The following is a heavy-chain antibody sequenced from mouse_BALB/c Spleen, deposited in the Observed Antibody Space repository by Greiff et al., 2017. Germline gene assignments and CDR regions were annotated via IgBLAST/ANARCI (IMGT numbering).Heavy chain of an antibody. D-gene: IGHD2-2*01. CDR3: ASGGYDGFAY. CDR2: IYPGDGDT. V-gene: IGHV1-87*01. CDR1: GYTFTSYW. Sequence: VKLVESGAELARPGASVKLSCKASGYTFTSYWMQWVKQRPGQGLEWIGAIYPGDGDTRYTQKFKGKATLTADKSSSTAYMQLSSLASEDSAVYYCASGGYDGFAYWGQGTLVTVSA. J-gene: IGHJ3*01.